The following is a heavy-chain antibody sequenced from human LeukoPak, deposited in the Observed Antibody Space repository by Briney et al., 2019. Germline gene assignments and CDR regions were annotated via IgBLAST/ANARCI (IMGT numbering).Heavy chain of an antibody. CDR3: ARGADTGYSSDY. J-gene: IGHJ4*02. V-gene: IGHV3-74*01. CDR2: INSDGRST. CDR1: GFTFSRYW. Sequence: GGSLRLSCAASGFTFSRYWMHWVRQAPGKGLVWVSRINSDGRSTSYADSVKGRFTISRDNAKNTLYLQMNSLRAEDTAVHYCARGADTGYSSDYWGQGTLVTVSS. D-gene: IGHD3-9*01.